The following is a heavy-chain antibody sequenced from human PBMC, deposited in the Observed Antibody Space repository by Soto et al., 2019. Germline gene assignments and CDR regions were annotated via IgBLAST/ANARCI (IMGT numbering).Heavy chain of an antibody. CDR3: ARHLWDGSGGKQNWFDP. CDR1: GDSVSGGAFY. Sequence: PSETLSLTCIVSGDSVSGGAFYWSWIRQPPGKGLEWIGYVDYSGSTNYNPSLKSRVTVSVDTSKNQFSLKLSSVTAADTAVYYCARHLWDGSGGKQNWFDPWGQGTLVTVSS. V-gene: IGHV4-61*08. CDR2: VDYSGST. J-gene: IGHJ5*02. D-gene: IGHD6-19*01.